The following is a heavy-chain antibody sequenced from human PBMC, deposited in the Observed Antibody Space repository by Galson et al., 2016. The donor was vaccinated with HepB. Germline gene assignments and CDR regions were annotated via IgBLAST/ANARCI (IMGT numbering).Heavy chain of an antibody. J-gene: IGHJ5*02. CDR1: GGSISNRSYY. D-gene: IGHD6-19*01. Sequence: ETLSLTCTVSGGSISNRSYYWGWIRQPPGKGLECIGRIYNSGNTYYNPTLQSRVTISVDQSKNQFSLKVSSLTAADTAVYYCARGIAVAGPTWFDPWGQGTLVTVSS. CDR2: IYNSGNT. V-gene: IGHV4-39*01. CDR3: ARGIAVAGPTWFDP.